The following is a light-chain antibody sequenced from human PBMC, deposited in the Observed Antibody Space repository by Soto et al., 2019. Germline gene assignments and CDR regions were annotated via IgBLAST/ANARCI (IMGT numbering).Light chain of an antibody. CDR1: QSVSSSY. J-gene: IGKJ1*01. CDR2: GAS. CDR3: QQYGSSPQT. V-gene: IGKV3-20*01. Sequence: EIVLTQSPGTLSLSPGERATLTCRASQSVSSSYLGWYQQKLGQAPRLLIYGASSRATGIPDRFSGSGSGTDFTLTISRREPEDFAVYYCQQYGSSPQTFGQGTKVEIK.